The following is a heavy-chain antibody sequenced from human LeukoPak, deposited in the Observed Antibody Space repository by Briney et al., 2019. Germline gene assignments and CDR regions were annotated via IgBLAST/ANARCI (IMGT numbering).Heavy chain of an antibody. D-gene: IGHD5-18*01. Sequence: ASVKVSCKASGYTFTSYAIHWVRQAPGQGLEWMGWINPNSGGTNYAQKFQGRVTMTGDTSITTAYMELSSLRSDDTAMYYCARDKAMAFDYWGQGTLVTVSS. CDR2: INPNSGGT. CDR3: ARDKAMAFDY. J-gene: IGHJ4*02. V-gene: IGHV1-2*02. CDR1: GYTFTSYA.